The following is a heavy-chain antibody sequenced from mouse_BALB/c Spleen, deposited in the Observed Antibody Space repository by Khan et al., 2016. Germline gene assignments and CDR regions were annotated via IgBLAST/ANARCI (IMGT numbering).Heavy chain of an antibody. V-gene: IGHV9-3-1*01. CDR3: ARYRYYYGSSRYFDV. Sequence: QIQLVQSGPELKKPGKTVKISCKASGYTFTNYGMNWVKQAPGKGLKWMGWINTYSGESTYPDDFKGRFAFSLETSANTAYLQINNLKNEDTATVSCARYRYYYGSSRYFDVWGAGTTVTVSS. CDR1: GYTFTNYG. D-gene: IGHD1-1*01. CDR2: INTYSGES. J-gene: IGHJ1*01.